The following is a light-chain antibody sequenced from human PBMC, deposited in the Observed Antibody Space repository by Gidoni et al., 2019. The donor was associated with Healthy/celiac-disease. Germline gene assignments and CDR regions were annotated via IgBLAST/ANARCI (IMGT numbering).Light chain of an antibody. CDR2: EVS. Sequence: QSALTQPASVPGSPGQSITISCTGTSSDVGGYNYVSWYQQHQGKAPKLIIYEVSNRPSGVSNRFSASKSGNTASLTISGLQAEDEADYYCSSYTSSSTLDWVFGGGTKLTVL. CDR3: SSYTSSSTLDWV. CDR1: SSDVGGYNY. V-gene: IGLV2-14*01. J-gene: IGLJ3*02.